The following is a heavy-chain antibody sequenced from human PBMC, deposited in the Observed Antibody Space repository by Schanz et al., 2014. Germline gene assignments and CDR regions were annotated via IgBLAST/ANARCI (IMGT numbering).Heavy chain of an antibody. CDR1: GYTFSSYG. V-gene: IGHV1-18*01. J-gene: IGHJ6*02. CDR3: ARDDRAYYYGMDV. Sequence: QVQLVQSGAEVKKPGASVKVSCKASGYTFSSYGITWVRQAPGQGLEWMGWINGYNGHTLYAQKFQGRVTMTTDTSTSTSYMELSRVTYEDTAVYYCARDDRAYYYGMDVWGQGTVVTVSS. CDR2: INGYNGHT. D-gene: IGHD3-22*01.